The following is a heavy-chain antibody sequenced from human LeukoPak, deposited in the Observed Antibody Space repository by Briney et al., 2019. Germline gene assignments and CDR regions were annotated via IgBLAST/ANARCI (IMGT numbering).Heavy chain of an antibody. J-gene: IGHJ1*01. CDR3: SRQGGYKSPFQH. CDR2: IYTSGST. CDR1: GASISSYY. D-gene: IGHD5-24*01. V-gene: IGHV4-59*08. Sequence: SETLSLTCTVSGASISSYYWSWIRQPPGKGLEWIGYIYTSGSTNYNPSLKSRVTISIDTSKNQSSLKLSSVTAADTAVYYCSRQGGYKSPFQHWGQGTLVTVSS.